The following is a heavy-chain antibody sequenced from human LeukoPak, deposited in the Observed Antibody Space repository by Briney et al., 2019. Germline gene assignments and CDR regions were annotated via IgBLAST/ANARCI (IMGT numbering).Heavy chain of an antibody. CDR2: IYTTGNT. J-gene: IGHJ4*02. CDR3: ARDRSYYSDSGTAY. V-gene: IGHV4-61*02. D-gene: IGHD3-22*01. CDR1: GDSINSGTSY. Sequence: SETLSLTCTVSGDSINSGTSYWSWIRQPAGKGLDWIGRIYTTGNTNYNPSLWRRVTISVDTSKNQFSLRLNSVTAADTAVYFCARDRSYYSDSGTAYWGQGILVTVSS.